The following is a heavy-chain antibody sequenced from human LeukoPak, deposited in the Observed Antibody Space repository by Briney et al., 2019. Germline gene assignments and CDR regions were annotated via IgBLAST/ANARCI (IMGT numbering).Heavy chain of an antibody. CDR3: ASFSSGYYLDY. J-gene: IGHJ4*02. V-gene: IGHV4-59*12. D-gene: IGHD3-22*01. CDR1: GGSISSYY. Sequence: SETLSLTCTVSGGSISSYYWSWIRQPPGKGLEWIGYIYYSGSTNYNPSLKSRVTISVDTSKNQFSLKLSSVTAADTAVYYCASFSSGYYLDYWGQGTLVTVSS. CDR2: IYYSGST.